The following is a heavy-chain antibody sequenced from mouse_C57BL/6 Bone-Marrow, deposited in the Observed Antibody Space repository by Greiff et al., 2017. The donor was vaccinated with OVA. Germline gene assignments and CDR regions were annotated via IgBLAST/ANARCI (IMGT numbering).Heavy chain of an antibody. CDR2: ISDGGSYT. CDR1: GFTFSSYA. Sequence: EVKLVESGGGLVKPGGSLKLSCAASGFTFSSYAMSWVRQTPEQRLEWVATISDGGSYTYYPDNVKGRFTISRANAKNNLYLQMSHLKSEDTAMYYCARDPYYYGRVAWFAYWGQGTLVTVSA. CDR3: ARDPYYYGRVAWFAY. V-gene: IGHV5-4*01. J-gene: IGHJ3*01. D-gene: IGHD1-1*01.